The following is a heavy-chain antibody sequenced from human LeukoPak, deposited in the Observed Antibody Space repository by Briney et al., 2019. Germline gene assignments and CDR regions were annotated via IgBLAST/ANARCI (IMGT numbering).Heavy chain of an antibody. CDR3: AKSVGGSGWYDGGYYIDV. V-gene: IGHV3-23*01. D-gene: IGHD6-19*01. Sequence: PGGSRRLSWAAAGFSLSSYAMSWVRQAPGKGMEWVSAISGSGGSTFYADSVNGRFTISRDNSKNTLYLQMNSLRAEDTAVYYCAKSVGGSGWYDGGYYIDVWGKGTTVTVSS. CDR2: ISGSGGST. CDR1: GFSLSSYA. J-gene: IGHJ6*03.